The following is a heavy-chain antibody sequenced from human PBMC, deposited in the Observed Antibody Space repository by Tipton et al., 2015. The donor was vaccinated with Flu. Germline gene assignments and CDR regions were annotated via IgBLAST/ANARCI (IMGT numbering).Heavy chain of an antibody. Sequence: LRLSCTVSGGSISSGGYYWSWIRQHPGKGLEWIGYIYYSGSTYYNPSLKSRVTISVDTSKNQFSLKLSSVTAADTAVYYCAGTGFIVGATTSPYFDYWGQGTLVTVSS. CDR1: GGSISSGGYY. J-gene: IGHJ4*02. CDR3: AGTGFIVGATTSPYFDY. V-gene: IGHV4-31*02. D-gene: IGHD1-26*01. CDR2: IYYSGST.